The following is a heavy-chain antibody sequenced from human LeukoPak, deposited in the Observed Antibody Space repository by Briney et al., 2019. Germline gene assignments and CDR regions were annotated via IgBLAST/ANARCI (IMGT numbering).Heavy chain of an antibody. CDR2: IKEDGSEE. J-gene: IGHJ4*02. D-gene: IGHD6-6*01. Sequence: PGGSLRLSCAASGFTFSDHGMTWVRQAPGKGLEWVASIKEDGSEEHYVDSVKGRFTISRDNARNSVHVQMNSLRAEDTAVYFCARVRPGHYFDYWGQGALVTVSS. CDR1: GFTFSDHG. CDR3: ARVRPGHYFDY. V-gene: IGHV3-7*01.